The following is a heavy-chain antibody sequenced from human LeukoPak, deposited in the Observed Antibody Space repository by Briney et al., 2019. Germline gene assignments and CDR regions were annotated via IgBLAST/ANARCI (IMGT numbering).Heavy chain of an antibody. Sequence: GGSLTLSCAASGFTFSSYDMNWVRQTPERGLEWIAFISSGGDVIKYADSVKDRFAISRDNAKKSLYLQMSSLRAEDTAFHYCASEFWSGYFDSWGQGTLVTVSS. V-gene: IGHV3-48*03. CDR2: ISSGGDVI. J-gene: IGHJ5*01. CDR1: GFTFSSYD. CDR3: ASEFWSGYFDS. D-gene: IGHD3-3*01.